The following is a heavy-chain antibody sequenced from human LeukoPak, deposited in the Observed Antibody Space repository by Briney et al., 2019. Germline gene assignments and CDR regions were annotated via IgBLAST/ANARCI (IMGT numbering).Heavy chain of an antibody. CDR2: ISGSGGST. J-gene: IGHJ6*02. CDR3: AKDRHYDFWSGYYKKDYYYGMDV. V-gene: IGHV3-23*01. Sequence: GGSLRLSCAASGFTFSSYAMSWVRQAPGKGLEWVSAISGSGGSTYYADSVKGRFTISRDNSKNTLYLQMNSLRAEDTAVYYCAKDRHYDFWSGYYKKDYYYGMDVWGQGTTVTVSS. D-gene: IGHD3-3*01. CDR1: GFTFSSYA.